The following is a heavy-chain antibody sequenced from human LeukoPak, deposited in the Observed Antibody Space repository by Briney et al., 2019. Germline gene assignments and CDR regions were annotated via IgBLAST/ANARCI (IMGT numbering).Heavy chain of an antibody. V-gene: IGHV3-23*01. CDR1: GFTFSSYA. J-gene: IGHJ4*02. Sequence: GGSLRLSCAASGFTFSSYAMSWVRQAPGKGLEWVSAISGSGGSTYYADSVKGRFTISRDNSKNTLYLQMNSLRAEDTAVYHCAKVPHDYGDYGPWWYHSDYWGQGTLVTVSS. D-gene: IGHD4-17*01. CDR3: AKVPHDYGDYGPWWYHSDY. CDR2: ISGSGGST.